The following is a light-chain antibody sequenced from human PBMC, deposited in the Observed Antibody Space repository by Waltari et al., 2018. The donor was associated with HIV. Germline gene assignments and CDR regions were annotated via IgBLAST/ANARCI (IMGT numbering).Light chain of an antibody. CDR1: SRDIGGYDY. CDR2: DVN. V-gene: IGLV2-11*01. CDR3: CSYAGSYTEI. J-gene: IGLJ2*01. Sequence: QSALTQPASVAGSPGQSITISCTGTSRDIGGYDYVSWYRQHPGKAPKLMIFDVNKRPSGVPARFSGSKSGHTASLTISGLQADDEADYYCCSYAGSYTEIFGGGTKLTVL.